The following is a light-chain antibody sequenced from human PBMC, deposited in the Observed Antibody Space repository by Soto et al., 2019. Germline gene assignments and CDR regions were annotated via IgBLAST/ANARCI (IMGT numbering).Light chain of an antibody. CDR1: QSVSRSY. V-gene: IGKV3-20*01. Sequence: DIVLTQSPGILSLSPGERATLSGRASQSVSRSYLAWYQQKPGQAPRLLIYGASNRATGIPDRFSASGSKTNFTLTISRLEPEDFAVYYCQQYGSSPPYTFGQGTKLEIK. J-gene: IGKJ2*01. CDR3: QQYGSSPPYT. CDR2: GAS.